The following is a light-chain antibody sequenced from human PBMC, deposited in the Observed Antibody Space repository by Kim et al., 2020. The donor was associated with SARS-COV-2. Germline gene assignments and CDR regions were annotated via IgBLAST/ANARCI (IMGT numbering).Light chain of an antibody. V-gene: IGLV1-40*01. CDR1: SSNSGAGYD. J-gene: IGLJ1*01. CDR2: DNT. CDR3: QSYDSSLSGFYV. Sequence: VTISCTWSSSNSGAGYDVHWYQQLPGAAPKLLIYDNTNRPSGVPDRFSGSNSGTSASLAITGLQAEDEADYYCQSYDSSLSGFYVFGSGTKVTVL.